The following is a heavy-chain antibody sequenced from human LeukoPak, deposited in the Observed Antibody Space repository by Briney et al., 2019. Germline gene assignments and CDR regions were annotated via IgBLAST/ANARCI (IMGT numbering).Heavy chain of an antibody. D-gene: IGHD6-13*01. J-gene: IGHJ4*02. CDR3: ARAERMNWYEEF. V-gene: IGHV1-2*02. Sequence: GASVKVSCKTSGYTFSAYFVHWVRQAPGQGLEWMGWINPHSGATSYAQTFRGRVTLTRDTSIDTVYMELSRLTSDDTALYYCARAERMNWYEEFWGQGTLVTVS. CDR2: INPHSGAT. CDR1: GYTFSAYF.